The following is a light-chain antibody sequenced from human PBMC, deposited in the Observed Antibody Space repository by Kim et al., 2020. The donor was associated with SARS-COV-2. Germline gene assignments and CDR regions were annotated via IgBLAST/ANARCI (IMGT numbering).Light chain of an antibody. CDR1: SSDIGAYNS. CDR3: SSYTTSTTWV. J-gene: IGLJ3*02. V-gene: IGLV2-14*03. Sequence: GQSITISCTGTSSDIGAYNSASWFQQYPGKAPKLIIYDVSRRASGISNRFSGSKSGNAASLTISGLLTEDEADYYCSSYTTSTTWVFGGGTQLTVL. CDR2: DVS.